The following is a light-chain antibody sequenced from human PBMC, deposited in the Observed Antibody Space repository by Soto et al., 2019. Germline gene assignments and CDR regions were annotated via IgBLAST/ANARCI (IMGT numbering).Light chain of an antibody. V-gene: IGLV2-11*01. CDR3: CSYAGSYTYV. CDR2: DVT. CDR1: SSDVGDYDY. Sequence: QSVLTQPRSVSGSPGQSVTISCTGTSSDVGDYDYVSWYQQHPGKAPKLMIYDVTKRPSGVPDRFSGSKSGSTASLTISGLQAEDEADYYCCSYAGSYTYVFGPGTKVTVL. J-gene: IGLJ1*01.